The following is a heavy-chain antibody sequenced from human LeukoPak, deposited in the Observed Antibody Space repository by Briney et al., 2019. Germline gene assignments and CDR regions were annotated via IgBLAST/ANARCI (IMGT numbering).Heavy chain of an antibody. CDR3: TREKPYSIRGGNWFDP. CDR1: GGSISTTTYY. J-gene: IGHJ5*02. D-gene: IGHD6-13*01. Sequence: SETLSLTCTVSGGSISTTTYYWGWIRQPPGKGLEWLGSIYYSGSTSYNPSLKRQVTISVDTSKNQFSLKLSSVTAADTAVYYCTREKPYSIRGGNWFDPWGQGTLVTVSS. V-gene: IGHV4-39*07. CDR2: IYYSGST.